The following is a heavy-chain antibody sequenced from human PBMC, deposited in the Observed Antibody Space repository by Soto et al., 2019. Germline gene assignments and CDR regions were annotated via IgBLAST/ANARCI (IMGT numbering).Heavy chain of an antibody. CDR1: GFTFDDYA. CDR2: ISWNGGSI. CDR3: AKADDSDYGGGAFDI. J-gene: IGHJ3*02. Sequence: EVQLVESGGGLVQPGRSLRLSCAASGFTFDDYAIHWVRQAPGKGLEWVSTISWNGGSIGYADSVKGRFTISRDNAKNSLYLQMNSLRPEDTALYYCAKADDSDYGGGAFDIWGQGTMVTVSS. D-gene: IGHD5-12*01. V-gene: IGHV3-9*01.